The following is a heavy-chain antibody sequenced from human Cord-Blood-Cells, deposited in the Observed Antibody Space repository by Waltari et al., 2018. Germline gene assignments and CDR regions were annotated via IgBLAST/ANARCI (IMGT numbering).Heavy chain of an antibody. V-gene: IGHV3-53*02. D-gene: IGHD3-10*01. CDR3: AREKSFHGSGSYYFDY. Sequence: EVQLVETGGGLIQPGGSLRLSCAASGFTVSSNYMSWVRQAPGRGLEWVSVSESGGSTYYADSVKGRFTSSRDNSKNTLYLQMNSLRAEDTAVYYCAREKSFHGSGSYYFDYWGQGTLVTVSS. CDR2: SESGGST. J-gene: IGHJ4*02. CDR1: GFTVSSNY.